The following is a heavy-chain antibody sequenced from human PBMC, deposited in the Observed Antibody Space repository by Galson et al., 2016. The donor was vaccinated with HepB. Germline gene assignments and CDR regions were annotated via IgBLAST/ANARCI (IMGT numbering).Heavy chain of an antibody. J-gene: IGHJ4*02. CDR3: AKDGGDDSSGWYGHFDY. CDR1: GFTFSNNA. CDR2: ISGSGAGT. D-gene: IGHD6-19*01. Sequence: SLRLSCAASGFTFSNNAMGWVRQAPGKGLEWVSTISGSGAGTYYPDSVKGRFTTSRDNSRNTLYLQMNSLKAEDTAVYYCAKDGGDDSSGWYGHFDYWGQGTLVTVSS. V-gene: IGHV3-23*01.